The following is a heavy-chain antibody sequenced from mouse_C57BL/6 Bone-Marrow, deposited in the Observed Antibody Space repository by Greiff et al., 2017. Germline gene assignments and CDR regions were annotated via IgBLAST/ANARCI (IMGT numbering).Heavy chain of an antibody. D-gene: IGHD2-5*01. CDR3: AYYSNSLAY. CDR2: IYPSDSET. Sequence: QVQLQQPGAELVRPGSSVKLSCKASGYTFTSYWMDWVKQRPGQGLEWIGNIYPSDSETHYNQKFKDKATLTVDKSSSTAYMQLSSLTSEDSAVYCCAYYSNSLAYWGQGTLVTVSA. J-gene: IGHJ3*01. CDR1: GYTFTSYW. V-gene: IGHV1-61*01.